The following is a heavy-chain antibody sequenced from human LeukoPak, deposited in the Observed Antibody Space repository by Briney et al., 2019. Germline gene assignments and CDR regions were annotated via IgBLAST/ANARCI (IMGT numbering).Heavy chain of an antibody. CDR1: GFTFSDHY. CDR2: TRNKANSYTT. D-gene: IGHD3-22*01. V-gene: IGHV3-72*01. J-gene: IGHJ4*02. Sequence: PGGSLRLSCAASGFTFSDHYMDWVRQAPGKGLEWVGRTRNKANSYTTEYAASAKGRFIISRDDSKNSLSLQMNSLKTEDTAVYYCARGPYYYDSSGYLTPYFDYWGQGTLVTVSS. CDR3: ARGPYYYDSSGYLTPYFDY.